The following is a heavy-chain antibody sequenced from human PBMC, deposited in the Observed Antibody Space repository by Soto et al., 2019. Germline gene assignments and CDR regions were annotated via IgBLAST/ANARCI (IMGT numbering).Heavy chain of an antibody. J-gene: IGHJ4*02. CDR1: GGSISSSSYY. CDR3: ARSDYGDLFDY. V-gene: IGHV4-39*01. Sequence: SETLSLTCTVSGGSISSSSYYWGWIRQPPGKGLEWIGSIYYSGSTYYNPSLKSRVTISVDTSKNQFSLKLSSVTAADTAVYYCARSDYGDLFDYWGQGTLVTVSS. D-gene: IGHD4-17*01. CDR2: IYYSGST.